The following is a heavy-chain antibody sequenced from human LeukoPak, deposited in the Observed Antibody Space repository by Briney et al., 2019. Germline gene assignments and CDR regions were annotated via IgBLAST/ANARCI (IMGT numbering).Heavy chain of an antibody. Sequence: GGSLRLSCAASGYTFSSYNMNWVRQAPGKGLEWVSSITSSRSSVYYADSVKGRFTISRDNSKNSLYLQMNSLRTEDTALYYCAKDISNYNDSSGYLDYWGQGTLVTVSS. CDR1: GYTFSSYN. V-gene: IGHV3-21*04. J-gene: IGHJ4*02. D-gene: IGHD3-22*01. CDR2: ITSSRSSV. CDR3: AKDISNYNDSSGYLDY.